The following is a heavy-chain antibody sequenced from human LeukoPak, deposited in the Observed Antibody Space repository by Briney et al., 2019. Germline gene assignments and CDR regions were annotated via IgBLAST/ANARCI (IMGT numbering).Heavy chain of an antibody. Sequence: SETLSLTCTVSGGSISSSSYYWGWIRQPPGKGLEWIGSIYYSGSTYYNPSLKSRVTISVDTSKNQFSLKLSSVTAADTAVYYCARHGYYSSGWYRWYFDLWGRGTLVTVSS. V-gene: IGHV4-39*01. CDR3: ARHGYYSSGWYRWYFDL. D-gene: IGHD6-19*01. J-gene: IGHJ2*01. CDR1: GGSISSSSYY. CDR2: IYYSGST.